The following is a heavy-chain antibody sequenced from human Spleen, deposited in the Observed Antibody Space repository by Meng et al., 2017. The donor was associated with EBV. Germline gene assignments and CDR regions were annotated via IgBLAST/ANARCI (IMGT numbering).Heavy chain of an antibody. V-gene: IGHV4-30-2*01. CDR1: CGSITSSGYS. Sequence: SGSERSKPSQALSLTCAVSCGSITSSGYSCTWIRQPQGKGLEWIGYMYQSGSTYYSPSLKSRATISVDRSKNHLSLKLSSVTAADTAFYYCATIIVPATTMNYWGPGTLVTVSS. CDR3: ATIIVPATTMNY. D-gene: IGHD1-26*01. J-gene: IGHJ4*02. CDR2: MYQSGST.